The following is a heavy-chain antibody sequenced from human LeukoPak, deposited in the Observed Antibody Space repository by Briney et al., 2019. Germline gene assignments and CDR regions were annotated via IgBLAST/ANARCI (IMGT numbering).Heavy chain of an antibody. J-gene: IGHJ3*02. CDR2: IYPRGST. D-gene: IGHD2-15*01. V-gene: IGHV4-4*07. CDR3: ARGRYCSADICSGGDAFDI. Sequence: SETLSLTCTVSGGSISTYYWSWIRQPAGKGLEWIGRIYPRGSTNYNPSLKSRVTMSVDTSKDQFSLKLTSVTAADTAVYYCARGRYCSADICSGGDAFDIWGQGTMVSVSS. CDR1: GGSISTYY.